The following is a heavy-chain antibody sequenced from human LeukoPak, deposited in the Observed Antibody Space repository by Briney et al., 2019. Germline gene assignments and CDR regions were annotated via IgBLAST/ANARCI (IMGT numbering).Heavy chain of an antibody. CDR1: GGSISSGGYY. V-gene: IGHV4-31*03. Sequence: RASETLSLTCTVSGGSISSGGYYWSWIRQHPGKGLEWIGYIDYSGSTYYNPSLKSRFTISIDTSKNQFSLKLSSVTAADTAVYYCAREDSGSYYAADYWGQGTLVTVSS. J-gene: IGHJ4*02. CDR3: AREDSGSYYAADY. CDR2: IDYSGST. D-gene: IGHD1-26*01.